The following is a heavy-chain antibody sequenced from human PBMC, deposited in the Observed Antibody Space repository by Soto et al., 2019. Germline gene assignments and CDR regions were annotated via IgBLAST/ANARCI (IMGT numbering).Heavy chain of an antibody. J-gene: IGHJ4*02. CDR1: GFTFSSYW. V-gene: IGHV3-7*01. CDR3: ARDLITSFDY. CDR2: IKQDGSEK. Sequence: PGGSLRLSCAASGFTFSSYWMSWVRQAPGKALEWVANIKQDGSEKYYVDSVKGRFTISXXXAXXSXXLXXNXXRAEDTAVYYCARDLITSFDYWGQGTLDTVSS.